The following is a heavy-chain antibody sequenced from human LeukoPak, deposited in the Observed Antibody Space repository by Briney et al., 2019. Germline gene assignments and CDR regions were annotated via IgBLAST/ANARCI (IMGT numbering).Heavy chain of an antibody. D-gene: IGHD6-25*01. Sequence: SETLSLTCAVYGGSLSGYYWSWIRQPPGKGLEGIGEINHIGSTNYNPSLKSRGTISVDTSKNQFSLKLSSVTAADTAVYYCARGPWGPRLRPLSKLNWFDPWGQGTLVTVSS. CDR3: ARGPWGPRLRPLSKLNWFDP. J-gene: IGHJ5*02. CDR2: INHIGST. CDR1: GGSLSGYY. V-gene: IGHV4-34*01.